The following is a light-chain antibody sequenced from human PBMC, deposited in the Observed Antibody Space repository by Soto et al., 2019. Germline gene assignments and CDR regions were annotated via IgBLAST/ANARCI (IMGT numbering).Light chain of an antibody. CDR2: LGS. V-gene: IGKV2-28*01. Sequence: DIVMIQSPLSLPVTPGEPASISCRSSQSLLHSNGYNYLDWYLQKPGQSPHLLIYLGSHRASGVPDRFSGSGSGTDFTLKISRVEAEDVGVYYCMQALQTPLTFGGGTKVEI. J-gene: IGKJ4*01. CDR3: MQALQTPLT. CDR1: QSLLHSNGYNY.